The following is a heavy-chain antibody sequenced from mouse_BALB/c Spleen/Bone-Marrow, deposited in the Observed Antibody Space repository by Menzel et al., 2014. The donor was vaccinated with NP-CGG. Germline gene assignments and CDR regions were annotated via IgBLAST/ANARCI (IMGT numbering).Heavy chain of an antibody. CDR1: GYTFTSYW. D-gene: IGHD1-1*01. V-gene: IGHV1S81*02. J-gene: IGHJ1*01. CDR2: INPNNGRT. Sequence: VKLVESGAELVKPGASVKLSCKTSGYTFTSYWMHWVKQRPGQGLEWIGEINPNNGRTNYNEKFRNKATLTVDKSSSTACMQLSSLTSEDSAVYYCARYYNWYFDVWGAGTTVTVSS. CDR3: ARYYNWYFDV.